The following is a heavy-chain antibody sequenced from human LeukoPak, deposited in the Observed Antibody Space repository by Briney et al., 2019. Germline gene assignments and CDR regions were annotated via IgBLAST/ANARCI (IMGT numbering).Heavy chain of an antibody. V-gene: IGHV3-33*06. CDR3: AKPERSGSYSYYFDS. Sequence: GGSLRLSCAASGFTFSDYGMHWVRHAPGKGLQWVAVIWYDGINEYYADSVKGRFTISRDNSKNTLYLQMNSLRAEDTALYYCAKPERSGSYSYYFDSWGQGTLVTVSS. CDR1: GFTFSDYG. D-gene: IGHD1-26*01. J-gene: IGHJ4*02. CDR2: IWYDGINE.